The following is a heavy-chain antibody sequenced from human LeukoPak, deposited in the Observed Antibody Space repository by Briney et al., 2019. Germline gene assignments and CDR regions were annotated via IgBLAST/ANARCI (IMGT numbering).Heavy chain of an antibody. Sequence: SETLSLTCAVYGGSFSGYYWSWIRQPPGKGLEWVGDIFHTGTTNYNSSLKSRVTISLDKSKNQSSLKLSSVTAADTAVYYCARQRQSIAARRYYMDVWGKGTTVTVSS. CDR1: GGSFSGYY. V-gene: IGHV4-34*12. CDR2: IFHTGTT. D-gene: IGHD6-6*01. J-gene: IGHJ6*03. CDR3: ARQRQSIAARRYYMDV.